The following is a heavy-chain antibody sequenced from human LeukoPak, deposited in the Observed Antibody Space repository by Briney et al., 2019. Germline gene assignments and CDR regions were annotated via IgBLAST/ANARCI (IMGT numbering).Heavy chain of an antibody. CDR3: ARGRKDIVVVVAATTNWFDP. Sequence: SETLSLTCAVYGGSFSGYYWSWIRQPPGKGLEWIGEINHSGSTNYNPSLKSRVTISVDTSKNQFSLKLSSVTAADTAVYYCARGRKDIVVVVAATTNWFDPWGQGTLVTVSS. V-gene: IGHV4-34*01. CDR2: INHSGST. CDR1: GGSFSGYY. J-gene: IGHJ5*02. D-gene: IGHD2-15*01.